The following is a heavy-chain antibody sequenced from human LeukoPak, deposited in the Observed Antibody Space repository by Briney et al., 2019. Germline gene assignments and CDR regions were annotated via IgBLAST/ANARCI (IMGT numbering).Heavy chain of an antibody. Sequence: ASVKVSCKAYGYTFTGYYMHWVRQAPGQGLEWMGRINPNSGGTNYAQQIQGRVTMTRATSISTAYMEMSGLRSDDTAVYYCARVGRGHYYDSSGYSDGDLNWGQGTLVTVSS. V-gene: IGHV1-2*06. D-gene: IGHD3-22*01. J-gene: IGHJ4*02. CDR3: ARVGRGHYYDSSGYSDGDLN. CDR2: INPNSGGT. CDR1: GYTFTGYY.